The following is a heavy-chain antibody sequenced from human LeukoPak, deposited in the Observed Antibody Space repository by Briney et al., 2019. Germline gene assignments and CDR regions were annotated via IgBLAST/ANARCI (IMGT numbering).Heavy chain of an antibody. V-gene: IGHV3-43*02. J-gene: IGHJ4*02. Sequence: GGSLRLSCAASGFTFDDYAMHWVRQAPGKGLEWVSLISGDGGSTYYADPVKGRFTISRDNSKNSLYLQMNSLRTEDTALYYCAKDIGTWIQLWFDYWGQGTLVTVSS. CDR1: GFTFDDYA. D-gene: IGHD5-18*01. CDR2: ISGDGGST. CDR3: AKDIGTWIQLWFDY.